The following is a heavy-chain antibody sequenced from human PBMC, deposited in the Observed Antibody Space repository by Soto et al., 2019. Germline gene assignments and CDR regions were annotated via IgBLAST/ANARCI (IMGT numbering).Heavy chain of an antibody. Sequence: SETLSLTCTVSGASISGFYWSWIRKSAGKGLEWIGRIYATGTTDYNPSLKSRVMMSVDTTKKQFSLKLRSVTAADTAVYYCVRDGTKTLRDWFDPWGQGISVTVSS. J-gene: IGHJ5*02. CDR1: GASISGFY. D-gene: IGHD1-1*01. V-gene: IGHV4-4*07. CDR3: VRDGTKTLRDWFDP. CDR2: IYATGTT.